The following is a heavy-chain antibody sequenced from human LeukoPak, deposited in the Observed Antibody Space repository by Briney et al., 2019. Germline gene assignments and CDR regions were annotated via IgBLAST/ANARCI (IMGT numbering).Heavy chain of an antibody. J-gene: IGHJ5*01. CDR1: GFTFSNYA. D-gene: IGHD2-15*01. CDR3: ARGTLEHCSGASCYPLDS. CDR2: VTGSGGNT. Sequence: GGSLRLSCAASGFTFSNYAMSWVRQTPGKGLECVSVVTGSGGNTYYTGSVNGRFTISRDNYKKTLYLQMKSRRAEDTAVYYCARGTLEHCSGASCYPLDSWGQGSLVTASS. V-gene: IGHV3-23*01.